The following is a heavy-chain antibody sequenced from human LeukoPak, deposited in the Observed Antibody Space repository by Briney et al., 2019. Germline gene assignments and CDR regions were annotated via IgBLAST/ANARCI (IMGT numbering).Heavy chain of an antibody. CDR2: VSRSGSTI. J-gene: IGHJ6*03. Sequence: GGSLRLSCAASGFTFSTYEINWVRQAPGKGLEWISYVSRSGSTIYSADSVKGRINISRDNAENSLYLQMNSLRAEDTAVYYCARVEWGDSYYMDVWGKGTTVTVSS. V-gene: IGHV3-48*03. D-gene: IGHD1-26*01. CDR1: GFTFSTYE. CDR3: ARVEWGDSYYMDV.